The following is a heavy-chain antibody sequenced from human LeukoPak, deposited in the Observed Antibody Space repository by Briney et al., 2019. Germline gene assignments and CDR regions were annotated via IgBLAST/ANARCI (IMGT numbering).Heavy chain of an antibody. D-gene: IGHD3-22*01. V-gene: IGHV4-61*02. CDR1: GGSISSGSYY. CDR3: ARGHYYGNSGDY. CDR2: VYTSGST. Sequence: SETLSLTCTVSGGSISSGSYYWSWIRQPAGKGLEWIGRVYTSGSTNYNPSLKSRVTISVDTSKNQVSLNVTSVTAADTAIYYCARGHYYGNSGDYWGQGTLVTVSS. J-gene: IGHJ4*02.